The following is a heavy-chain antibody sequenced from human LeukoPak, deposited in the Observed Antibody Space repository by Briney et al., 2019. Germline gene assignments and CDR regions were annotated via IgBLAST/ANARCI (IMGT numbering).Heavy chain of an antibody. CDR1: GGSISSSSYY. D-gene: IGHD4-17*01. CDR3: ARAISDYGDYYFDY. V-gene: IGHV4-39*01. Sequence: SETLSLTCTVSGGSISSSSYYWGWIRQPPGKGLEWIGSIYYSGSTYYNPSLKSRVTISVDTSKNQFSLKLSSVTAADTAVYYCARAISDYGDYYFDYWGQGTLVTVSS. CDR2: IYYSGST. J-gene: IGHJ4*02.